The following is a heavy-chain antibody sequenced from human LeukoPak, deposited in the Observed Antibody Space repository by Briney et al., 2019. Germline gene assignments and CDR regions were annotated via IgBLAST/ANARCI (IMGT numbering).Heavy chain of an antibody. CDR1: GGSISGYY. J-gene: IGHJ4*02. V-gene: IGHV4-59*01. Sequence: SETLSLTCTVSGGSISGYYWSWIRQPPGKGLEWIGYIYYSGSTNYNPSLKSRVTISVDTSKNQFSLKLSSVTAADTAVYYCARGTGYSSGWYGGFDYWGQGTLVTVSS. CDR2: IYYSGST. CDR3: ARGTGYSSGWYGGFDY. D-gene: IGHD6-19*01.